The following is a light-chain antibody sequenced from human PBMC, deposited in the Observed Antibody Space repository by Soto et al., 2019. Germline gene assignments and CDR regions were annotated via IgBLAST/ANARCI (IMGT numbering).Light chain of an antibody. Sequence: DIQLTQSPSILSASVGDRVTLTCRASQDVSDFLAWYQHPPGKAPNLLIYGGYTLQSGVPSRFSGSGSGTDFTLTITSLQPEDFVTYYCQYHNGAPTITFGQGTRLEIK. CDR2: GGY. CDR1: QDVSDF. V-gene: IGKV1-9*01. J-gene: IGKJ5*01. CDR3: QYHNGAPTIT.